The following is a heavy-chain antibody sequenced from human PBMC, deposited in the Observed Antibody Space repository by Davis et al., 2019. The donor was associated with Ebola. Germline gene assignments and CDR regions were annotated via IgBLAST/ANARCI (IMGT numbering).Heavy chain of an antibody. CDR3: ARAAGPCSTGSCLTLRGP. CDR1: GYSISRSDW. J-gene: IGHJ5*02. D-gene: IGHD3-10*01. Sequence: SESLSLTCSVSGYSISRSDWWGWIRQSPGQGLEWIGHIHYGGNTSYNPSLKSRVVMSVDTSKNQFFLNLTSVTVLDTAIYYCARAAGPCSTGSCLTLRGPWGQGTLVTVSS. V-gene: IGHV4-28*06. CDR2: IHYGGNT.